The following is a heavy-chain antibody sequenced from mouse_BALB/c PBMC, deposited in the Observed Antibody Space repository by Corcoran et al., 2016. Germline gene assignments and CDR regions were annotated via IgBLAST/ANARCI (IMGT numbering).Heavy chain of an antibody. CDR2: ILPGSGST. J-gene: IGHJ1*01. D-gene: IGHD1-1*01. CDR3: ARNYGSSYDWYFDV. Sequence: QVQLQQSGAELMKPGASVKISCKATGYTFSSYWIEWVKQRPGQGLEWIGEILPGSGSTNYNEKFKGKATFTADTSSNTAYMQLSSLTSEDSAVYYCARNYGSSYDWYFDVWGAGTTVTVSS. CDR1: GYTFSSYW. V-gene: IGHV1-9*01.